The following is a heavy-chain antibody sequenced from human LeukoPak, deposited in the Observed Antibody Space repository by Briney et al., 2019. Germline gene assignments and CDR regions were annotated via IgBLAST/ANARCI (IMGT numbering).Heavy chain of an antibody. D-gene: IGHD4-17*01. Sequence: SVKVSCKASGGTFSSYAISWVRLAPGQGLEWVGGIIPIFGTANYAQEFQGRVTITADESTSTAYMELSSLRSEDTAVYYCARDSAYGDFYINYFDYWGQGTLVTVST. V-gene: IGHV1-69*13. CDR3: ARDSAYGDFYINYFDY. J-gene: IGHJ4*02. CDR1: GGTFSSYA. CDR2: IIPIFGTA.